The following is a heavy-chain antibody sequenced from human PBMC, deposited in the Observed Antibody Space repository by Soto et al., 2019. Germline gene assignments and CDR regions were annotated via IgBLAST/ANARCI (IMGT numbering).Heavy chain of an antibody. CDR1: VPSISCSSFD. J-gene: IGHJ6*02. D-gene: IGHD2-21*02. V-gene: IGHV4-39*02. CDR2: IYYSGGT. Sequence: SATLSLTCTASVPSISCSSFDWGWSRSPPGKGLGWIGSIYYSGGTYYNPSLKSRVTISVDTSKNQFSLKLSSVTAADTAFYYCAREGALLFGGNSDYYSTMDVWGQGTTVT. CDR3: AREGALLFGGNSDYYSTMDV.